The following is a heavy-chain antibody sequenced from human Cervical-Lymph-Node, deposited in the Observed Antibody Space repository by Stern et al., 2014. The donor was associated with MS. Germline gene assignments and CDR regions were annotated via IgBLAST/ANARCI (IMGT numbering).Heavy chain of an antibody. D-gene: IGHD5-18*01. V-gene: IGHV1-69*01. CDR3: ARTVDTALVYCFDP. CDR1: GGTFRSNT. Sequence: VQLVESGAEVKKPGSSVKVSCKASGGTFRSNTINWVRQAPGQGLEWMGGITPIFDTAKYAQKFQGRVTITADESTSTAYMELSSLRSEDTAVYFCARTVDTALVYCFDPWGQGTLVTVSS. J-gene: IGHJ5*02. CDR2: ITPIFDTA.